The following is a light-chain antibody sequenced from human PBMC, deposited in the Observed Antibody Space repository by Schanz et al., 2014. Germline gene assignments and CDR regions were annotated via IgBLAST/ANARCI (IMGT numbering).Light chain of an antibody. CDR1: SSDVGGYNY. J-gene: IGLJ3*02. CDR2: DVS. Sequence: SALTQPASVSGSPGQSITISCTGTSSDVGGYNYVSWYQQHPGKAPKLMIYDVSNRPSGVSNRFSGSKSGNTASLTISGLQAEDEADYYCSAYTRSSAHWFFGGGTKLTVL. V-gene: IGLV2-14*01. CDR3: SAYTRSSAHWF.